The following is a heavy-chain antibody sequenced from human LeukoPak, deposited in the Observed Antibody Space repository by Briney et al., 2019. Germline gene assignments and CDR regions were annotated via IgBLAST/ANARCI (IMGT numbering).Heavy chain of an antibody. CDR2: ISYKGNT. CDR1: GGSINFYY. J-gene: IGHJ6*02. V-gene: IGHV4-59*13. CDR3: ARDRDYGGNAPGGHVYFGLDV. Sequence: SETLSLTCTVSGGSINFYYWRWVRQPPGKGLEWMGYISYKGNTNYSPALKSRLSILVDTSKNQISLKLRSVTTADTAVYFCARDRDYGGNAPGGHVYFGLDVWGQGTTVTVSS. D-gene: IGHD4-23*01.